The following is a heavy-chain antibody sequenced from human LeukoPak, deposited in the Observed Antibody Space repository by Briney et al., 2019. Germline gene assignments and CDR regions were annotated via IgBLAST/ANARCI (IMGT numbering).Heavy chain of an antibody. D-gene: IGHD2-8*02. CDR2: ISDDGNNK. Sequence: GGSLRLSCGASGFALRTYGMHWVRQAPGKGLEWVAVISDDGNNKYYADSVKGRFTISRDNSKNTLYLQMNSLRPEDTAVYYCAKGGWFYCTGDVCPSGTELDYWGQGTLVTVSS. J-gene: IGHJ4*02. V-gene: IGHV3-30*18. CDR1: GFALRTYG. CDR3: AKGGWFYCTGDVCPSGTELDY.